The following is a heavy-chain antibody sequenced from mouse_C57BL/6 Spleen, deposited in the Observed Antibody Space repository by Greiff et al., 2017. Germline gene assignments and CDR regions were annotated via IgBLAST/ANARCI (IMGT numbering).Heavy chain of an antibody. CDR3: ASLYGNYDGGYAMDY. CDR1: GFSLTSYA. V-gene: IGHV2-9-1*01. J-gene: IGHJ4*01. CDR2: IWTGGGT. Sequence: VQLQQSGPGLVAPSQSLSITCTVSGFSLTSYAISWVRQPPGKGLEWLGVIWTGGGTNYNSALKSRLSISKDNSKSQVFLKMNSLQTDDTARYYCASLYGNYDGGYAMDYWGQGTSVTVSS. D-gene: IGHD2-1*01.